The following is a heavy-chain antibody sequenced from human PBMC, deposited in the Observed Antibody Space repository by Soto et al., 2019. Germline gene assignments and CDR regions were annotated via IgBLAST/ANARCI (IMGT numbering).Heavy chain of an antibody. Sequence: QVQLVQSGDEVKKPGASVKVSCKASGYIFVNYGIAWVRQAPGQGLEWMGWISPYTGNTHSATKVQGRLTMTTDTSTSTAYRDLWSLTSDDTAVYYCVMVDNYVTPTPQDVWGQGTTVTVSS. D-gene: IGHD3-16*01. V-gene: IGHV1-18*01. CDR3: VMVDNYVTPTPQDV. CDR1: GYIFVNYG. CDR2: ISPYTGNT. J-gene: IGHJ6*02.